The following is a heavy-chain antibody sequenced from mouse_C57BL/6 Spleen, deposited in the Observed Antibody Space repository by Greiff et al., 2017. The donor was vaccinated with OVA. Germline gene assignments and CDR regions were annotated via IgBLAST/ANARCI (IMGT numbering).Heavy chain of an antibody. J-gene: IGHJ1*03. Sequence: VQLQQSGAELVRPGTSVKMSCKASGYTFTNYWIGWAKQRPGHGLEWIGDICPGGGYTNFNEKFKGKATLTADKSSSTAYMQFSSLTSEDSAIYYCARSIYDGYYVRYFDVWGTGTTVPVTS. CDR3: ARSIYDGYYVRYFDV. CDR2: ICPGGGYT. CDR1: GYTFTNYW. D-gene: IGHD2-3*01. V-gene: IGHV1-63*01.